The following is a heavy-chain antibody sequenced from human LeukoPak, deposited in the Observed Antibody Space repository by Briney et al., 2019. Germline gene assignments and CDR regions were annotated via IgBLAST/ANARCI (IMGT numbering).Heavy chain of an antibody. CDR1: GGSINSNTYC. J-gene: IGHJ4*02. CDR2: IYSSGST. D-gene: IGHD5-18*01. V-gene: IGHV4-39*07. CDR3: ARGLDTAMAYNDC. Sequence: SETLSLTCTVSGGSINSNTYCWGWIRRPPGKGLEWIASIYSSGSTFYNPSLKSGVTTSLDMSKNQFSLKLSSVTAADTAVYYCARGLDTAMAYNDCWGQGTLVTVSS.